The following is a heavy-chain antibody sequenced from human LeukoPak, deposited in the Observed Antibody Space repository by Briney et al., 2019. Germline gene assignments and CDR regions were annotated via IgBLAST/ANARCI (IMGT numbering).Heavy chain of an antibody. CDR1: GYTLTING. V-gene: IGHV1-18*01. CDR2: IGPSNGKT. CDR3: GRNKAYCGGDCYTIDY. Sequence: ASVKVSCKASGYTLTINGLSWVRQAPGHGLEWMGWIGPSNGKTKYAQNFQDRVTMTTDTSTSTAYMERRSLRSDHTAVYYCGRNKAYCGGDCYTIDYWGQGTLVTVPS. D-gene: IGHD2-21*02. J-gene: IGHJ4*02.